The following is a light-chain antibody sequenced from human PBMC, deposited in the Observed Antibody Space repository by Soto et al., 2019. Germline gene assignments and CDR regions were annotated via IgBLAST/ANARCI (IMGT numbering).Light chain of an antibody. CDR3: QQYNSWLWT. J-gene: IGKJ1*01. CDR2: GAS. V-gene: IGKV3-15*01. Sequence: IVMTQSPSTLSLSPAEGATLSCGASRSVARKLAWYEQKPVQAPGLLIYGASTGATGIPASVSGSGSGTEFTLIIRSLQSEDSAVYYCQQYNSWLWTFGKGTTVDLK. CDR1: RSVARK.